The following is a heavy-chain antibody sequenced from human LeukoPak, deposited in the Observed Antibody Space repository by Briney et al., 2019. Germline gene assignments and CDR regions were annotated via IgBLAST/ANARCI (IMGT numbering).Heavy chain of an antibody. CDR1: GFTFGSYW. J-gene: IGHJ1*01. CDR2: IKSDGST. CDR3: ARAPSEIGGYYPEYFRH. Sequence: GGSLRLSCAASGFTFGSYWMHWVRQAPGKGLVWVSRIKSDGSTNYADSVKGRFTISRDNAKNTLSLQMNSLRAEDTGVYYCARAPSEIGGYYPEYFRHWGQGTLVTVSS. V-gene: IGHV3-74*01. D-gene: IGHD3-22*01.